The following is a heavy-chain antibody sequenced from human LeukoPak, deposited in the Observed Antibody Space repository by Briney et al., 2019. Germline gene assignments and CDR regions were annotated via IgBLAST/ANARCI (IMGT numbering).Heavy chain of an antibody. D-gene: IGHD1-26*01. J-gene: IGHJ4*02. CDR3: AREWDATLDS. CDR1: GVTLSSYA. Sequence: GGSLRLSCAASGVTLSSYAMSWARQAPGKGLEWVANIKQDGSEKYYVDSVKGRFTISRDNTKNSLYLQMNSLRAEDTAVYYCAREWDATLDSWGQGTLVTVSS. V-gene: IGHV3-7*03. CDR2: IKQDGSEK.